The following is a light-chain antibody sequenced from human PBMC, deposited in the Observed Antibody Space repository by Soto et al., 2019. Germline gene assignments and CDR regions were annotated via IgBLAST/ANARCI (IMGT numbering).Light chain of an antibody. V-gene: IGLV2-23*02. CDR2: EVT. CDR3: CSYAGSSTYV. CDR1: SSDVGSHNF. J-gene: IGLJ1*01. Sequence: QSVLTQPASVSGSPGQSITISCTGTSSDVGSHNFVSWYQQRPGKAPKLMIFEVTKRPSGVSSRFSASKSANTASLTISGLQAEDEADYYCCSYAGSSTYVFGTGTKVTV.